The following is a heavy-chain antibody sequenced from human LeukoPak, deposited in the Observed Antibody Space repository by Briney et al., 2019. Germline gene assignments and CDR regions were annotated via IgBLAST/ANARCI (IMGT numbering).Heavy chain of an antibody. CDR1: GFTFSSYG. CDR3: ARGASGSGVGGY. V-gene: IGHV3-33*01. D-gene: IGHD3-10*01. CDR2: IWYDGSNK. Sequence: GRSLRLSCAASGFTFSSYGMHWVRQAPGKGLEWVAVIWYDGSNKYYADSVKGRFTISRDNAKNSLYLQMNSLRAEDTAVYYCARGASGSGVGGYWGQGTLVTVSS. J-gene: IGHJ4*02.